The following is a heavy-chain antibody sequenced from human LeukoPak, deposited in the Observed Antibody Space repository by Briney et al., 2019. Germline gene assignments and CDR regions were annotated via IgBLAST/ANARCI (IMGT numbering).Heavy chain of an antibody. Sequence: PSETLSLTCDVSGYSISSGYFWGWIRQPPGKGLEWMGSISHIGGAYYNPSLKSRVTISVDTPSNQFSLKLSSVTAADTAVYYCVREGSGSYFSWFDPWGQGTLVTVSS. CDR2: ISHIGGA. D-gene: IGHD3-10*01. J-gene: IGHJ5*02. CDR1: GYSISSGYF. V-gene: IGHV4-38-2*02. CDR3: VREGSGSYFSWFDP.